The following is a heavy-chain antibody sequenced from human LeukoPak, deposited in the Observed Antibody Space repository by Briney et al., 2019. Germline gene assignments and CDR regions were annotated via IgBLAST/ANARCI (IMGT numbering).Heavy chain of an antibody. CDR3: ASSSGSYPYYYYYMDV. V-gene: IGHV1-2*02. Sequence: ASVKVSCKASGYTFTGYYMHWVRQAPGQGLEWMGWINPNSGGTNYAQKFQGRVTMTRDTSISTAYMELSSLRSDDTAVYYCASSSGSYPYYYYYMDVWGKGTTVTVSS. CDR1: GYTFTGYY. J-gene: IGHJ6*03. CDR2: INPNSGGT. D-gene: IGHD1-26*01.